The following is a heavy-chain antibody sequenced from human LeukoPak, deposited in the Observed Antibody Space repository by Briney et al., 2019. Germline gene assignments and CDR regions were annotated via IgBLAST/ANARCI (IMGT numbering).Heavy chain of an antibody. CDR3: AKARSYCGGDCSLYAFDI. CDR2: IRYDGGNK. D-gene: IGHD2-21*01. CDR1: GFIFSSHG. J-gene: IGHJ3*02. V-gene: IGHV3-30*02. Sequence: PGTSLRLSCAASGFIFSSHGMHWVRQAPGKGLEWVAFIRYDGGNKYYADSVKGRFTISRDNSKNTLYLQMNSLRAEDTAVYYCAKARSYCGGDCSLYAFDIWGQGTMVTVSS.